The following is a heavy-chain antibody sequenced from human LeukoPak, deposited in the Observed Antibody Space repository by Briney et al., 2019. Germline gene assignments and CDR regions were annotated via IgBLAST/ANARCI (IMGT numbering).Heavy chain of an antibody. Sequence: SDTLSLTRTVSGGSISSYYWNWIRRPPGQGLEGIGYIYYSGSTNYNPSLKSRVTISVDTSKNQFSLTLNSVTAADTAVYYWARAGRTDGYKSYFDYWGQGTLVTVSS. J-gene: IGHJ4*02. V-gene: IGHV4-59*07. CDR2: IYYSGST. CDR1: GGSISSYY. D-gene: IGHD5-24*01. CDR3: ARAGRTDGYKSYFDY.